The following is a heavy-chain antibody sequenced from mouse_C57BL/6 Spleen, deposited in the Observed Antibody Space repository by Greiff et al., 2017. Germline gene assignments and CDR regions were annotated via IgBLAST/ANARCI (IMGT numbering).Heavy chain of an antibody. D-gene: IGHD1-1*01. V-gene: IGHV1-20*01. CDR2: INPYNGDT. Sequence: VQLQQSGPELVKPGDSVKISCKASGYSFTGYFMNWVMQSHGKSLEWIGRINPYNGDTFYNQKFKGKATLTVDKSSSTAHMALRSLTSEDSAVYYCARGYGSSYPFAYWGQGTLVTVSA. CDR3: ARGYGSSYPFAY. J-gene: IGHJ3*01. CDR1: GYSFTGYF.